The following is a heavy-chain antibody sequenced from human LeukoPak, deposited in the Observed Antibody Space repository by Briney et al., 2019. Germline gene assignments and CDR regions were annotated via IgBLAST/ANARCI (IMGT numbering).Heavy chain of an antibody. CDR2: IKQDGSEK. Sequence: GGSLRLSCAASGFTFSSYRMSWVRQAPGKGLEWVANIKQDGSEKYYVDSVKGRFTISRDNAKNSLYLQMNSLRAEDTAVYYCARDGSGRWDDAFDIWGQGTMVTVSS. V-gene: IGHV3-7*01. D-gene: IGHD3-10*01. CDR3: ARDGSGRWDDAFDI. CDR1: GFTFSSYR. J-gene: IGHJ3*02.